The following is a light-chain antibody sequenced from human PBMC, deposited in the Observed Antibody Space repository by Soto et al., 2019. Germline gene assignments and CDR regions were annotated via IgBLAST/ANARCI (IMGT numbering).Light chain of an antibody. Sequence: QAVVTQPASVSGSPGQSISISCTGTSRDVGGYNYVSWFQQHPGKAPKLMIYEVSNRPSGVSNRFSGSKSGNTASLTISGLQAEDEADYYCTSYTTSSIVVFGGGTKLTVL. CDR2: EVS. V-gene: IGLV2-14*01. CDR3: TSYTTSSIVV. CDR1: SRDVGGYNY. J-gene: IGLJ2*01.